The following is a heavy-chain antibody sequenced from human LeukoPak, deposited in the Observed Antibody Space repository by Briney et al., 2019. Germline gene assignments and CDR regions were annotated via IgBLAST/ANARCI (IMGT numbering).Heavy chain of an antibody. CDR1: GFTFSSYA. V-gene: IGHV3-23*01. Sequence: GGSLRLSCAASGFTFSSYAMNWVRQAPGRRLEWVSGISNSGGSTYYADSVKGRFTIPRDNSKNTLYLQMNSLRAEDTAVYYCAKETSSSFDYWGQGTLVTVSS. D-gene: IGHD6-6*01. CDR3: AKETSSSFDY. CDR2: ISNSGGST. J-gene: IGHJ4*02.